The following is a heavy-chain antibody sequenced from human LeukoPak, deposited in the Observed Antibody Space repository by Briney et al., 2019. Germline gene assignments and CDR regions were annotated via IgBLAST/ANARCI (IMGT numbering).Heavy chain of an antibody. Sequence: GGSLRLSCAASGFTFSTYGMTWVRQAPGKGLEWVSAISGSGGSTYYADSVKGRFTISRDNSKNSLYLQMNSLRAEDTALYYCARGGYLWTWYFDLWGRGTLVTVSS. V-gene: IGHV3-23*01. CDR1: GFTFSTYG. CDR2: ISGSGGST. CDR3: ARGGYLWTWYFDL. D-gene: IGHD6-13*01. J-gene: IGHJ2*01.